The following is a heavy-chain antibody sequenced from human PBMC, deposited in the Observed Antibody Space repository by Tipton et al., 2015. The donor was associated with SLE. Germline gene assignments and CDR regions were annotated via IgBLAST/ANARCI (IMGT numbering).Heavy chain of an antibody. D-gene: IGHD6-19*01. CDR1: GYSFTSYW. CDR3: ARLSIFSSGTYGMDV. Sequence: QLVQSGAEVKKPGESLKISCKGSGYSFTSYWIGWVRQMSGKGLEWMGIIYPGDSDTRYSPSFQGQVTISADKSISTAYLQWSSLKASDTAMYYCARLSIFSSGTYGMDVWGQGTTVTVSS. V-gene: IGHV5-51*03. J-gene: IGHJ6*02. CDR2: IYPGDSDT.